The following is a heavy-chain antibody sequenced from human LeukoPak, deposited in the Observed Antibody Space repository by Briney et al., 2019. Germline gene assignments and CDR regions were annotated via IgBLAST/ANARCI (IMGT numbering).Heavy chain of an antibody. Sequence: SETLSLTCTVSGGSISSYYWSWIRQPPGKGLEWVGSIYYSGSTYYNPSLKSRVTISVDTSKNQFSLKLSSVTAADTAVYYCARDLPDFWSGPPDYWGQGTLVTVSS. CDR3: ARDLPDFWSGPPDY. J-gene: IGHJ4*02. V-gene: IGHV4-59*12. CDR2: IYYSGST. D-gene: IGHD3-3*01. CDR1: GGSISSYY.